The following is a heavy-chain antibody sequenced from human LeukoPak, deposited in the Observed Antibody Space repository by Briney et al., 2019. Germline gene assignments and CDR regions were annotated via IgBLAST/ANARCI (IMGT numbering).Heavy chain of an antibody. CDR3: AKVDYWSPENYFDS. D-gene: IGHD1-1*01. CDR1: GSPFRSYA. CDR2: ITDDEDT. Sequence: PGGSLRLSCVASGSPFRSYAMTWVRQTPGKGLESVSVITDDEDTYYADSVKGRFTISRDNSQNTVFLQMNSLRVEDTAVYYCAKVDYWSPENYFDSWGQGTLVTVSS. J-gene: IGHJ4*02. V-gene: IGHV3-23*01.